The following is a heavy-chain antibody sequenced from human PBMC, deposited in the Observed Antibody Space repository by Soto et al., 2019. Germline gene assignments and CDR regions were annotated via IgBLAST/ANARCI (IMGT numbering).Heavy chain of an antibody. CDR3: AKEWARDGYNYGVDY. CDR1: GFTFDDYN. D-gene: IGHD5-12*01. J-gene: IGHJ4*02. CDR2: ISWDGGST. Sequence: EVQLVESGGVVVQPGGSLRLSCAASGFTFDDYNMHWVRQAPGKGLEWVSLISWDGGSTYYADSVKGRFTISRDNSKNSLYLQMNSLRTEDTALYYCAKEWARDGYNYGVDYWGQGTLVTVSS. V-gene: IGHV3-43*01.